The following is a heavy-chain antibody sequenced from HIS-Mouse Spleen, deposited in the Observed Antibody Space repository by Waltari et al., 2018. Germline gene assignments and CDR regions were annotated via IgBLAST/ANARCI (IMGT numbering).Heavy chain of an antibody. J-gene: IGHJ4*02. Sequence: QVKLVGSGGGVVQPGRSRRLASAASGVTFSSYGMHWVRQAPGKGLEWVAVISYDGSNKYYADSVKGRFTMSRDNSKNTLYLQMNSLRAEDTAVYYCAKDKHHAFDYWGQGTLVTVSS. CDR1: GVTFSSYG. V-gene: IGHV3-30*18. CDR2: ISYDGSNK. CDR3: AKDKHHAFDY.